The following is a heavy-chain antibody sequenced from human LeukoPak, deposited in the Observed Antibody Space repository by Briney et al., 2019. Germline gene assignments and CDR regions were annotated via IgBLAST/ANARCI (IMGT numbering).Heavy chain of an antibody. Sequence: GGSLRLSCAASGFTFSSYGMHWVRQAPGKGLEWVAVISYDGSNKYYADSVKGRFTISRDNSKNTLYLQMNSLRAEDTAVYYCAKDKRGYSGSYYDYWGQGTLVTVSS. CDR2: ISYDGSNK. V-gene: IGHV3-30*18. CDR1: GFTFSSYG. CDR3: AKDKRGYSGSYYDY. D-gene: IGHD1-26*01. J-gene: IGHJ4*02.